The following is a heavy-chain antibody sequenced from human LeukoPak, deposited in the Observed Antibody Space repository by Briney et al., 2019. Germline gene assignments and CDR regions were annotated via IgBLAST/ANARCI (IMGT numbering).Heavy chain of an antibody. Sequence: ASVKVSCKASGYTFTSYGINWVRQAPGQGLEWMGWINVYNGNTNNAQKLQGRVTMTTDTSTSTAYMELRSLRSDDTAVYYCASAGIDRWELLTHAFDIWGQGTMVTVSS. CDR3: ASAGIDRWELLTHAFDI. J-gene: IGHJ3*02. CDR2: INVYNGNT. D-gene: IGHD1-26*01. V-gene: IGHV1-18*01. CDR1: GYTFTSYG.